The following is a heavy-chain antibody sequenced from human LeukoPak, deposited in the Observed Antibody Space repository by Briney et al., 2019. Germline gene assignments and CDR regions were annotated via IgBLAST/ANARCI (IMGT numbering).Heavy chain of an antibody. CDR2: IYYSGST. V-gene: IGHV4-59*01. D-gene: IGHD2/OR15-2a*01. CDR1: GGSISSYY. CDR3: ARALLPEDFDY. Sequence: SETLPLTCTVSGGSISSYYWSWIRQPPGKGLEWIGYIYYSGSTNYNPSLKSRVTISVDTSKNQFSLKLSSVTAADTAVYYCARALLPEDFDYWGQGTLVTVSS. J-gene: IGHJ4*02.